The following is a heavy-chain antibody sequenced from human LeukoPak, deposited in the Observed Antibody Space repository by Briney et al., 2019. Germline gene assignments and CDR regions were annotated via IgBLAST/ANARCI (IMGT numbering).Heavy chain of an antibody. CDR3: VKGGGSGTLKYYFDY. Sequence: GGSLRLSCAASGFTFSNYGIHWVRQAPGKGLESVSSISTNGGTTDYADSVRGRFTISRDNSKNTLHLQMSSLRVEDTAVYYCVKGGGSGTLKYYFDYWGQGTLVTVSS. CDR2: ISTNGGTT. D-gene: IGHD3-10*01. J-gene: IGHJ4*02. CDR1: GFTFSNYG. V-gene: IGHV3-64D*06.